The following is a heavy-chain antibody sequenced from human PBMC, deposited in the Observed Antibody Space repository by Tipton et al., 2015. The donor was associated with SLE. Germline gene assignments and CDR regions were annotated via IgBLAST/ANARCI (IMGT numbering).Heavy chain of an antibody. J-gene: IGHJ4*02. D-gene: IGHD5-18*01. CDR2: ISGYNGNI. V-gene: IGHV1-18*01. Sequence: QSGAEVKKPGASVKLSCKTFGYTFANFGVSWVRQAPGQGLEWMGWISGYNGNINYAQKFQGRVTMTTDTSTNTGYMELRSLRSDDTAIYYCARVRVDTAMGVFDFWGQGTLVTVSS. CDR1: GYTFANFG. CDR3: ARVRVDTAMGVFDF.